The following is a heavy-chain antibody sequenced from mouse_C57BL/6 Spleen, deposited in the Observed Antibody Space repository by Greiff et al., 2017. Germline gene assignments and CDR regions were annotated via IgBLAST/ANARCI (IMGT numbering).Heavy chain of an antibody. CDR1: GFTFSSYA. J-gene: IGHJ2*01. CDR3: AREGGFITTVVAHFDY. CDR2: ISDGGSYT. V-gene: IGHV5-4*01. Sequence: DVMLVESGGGLVKPGGSLKLSCAASGFTFSSYAMSWVRQTPEKRLEWVATISDGGSYTYYPDNVKGRFTISRDNAKNNLYLQRNHLKSEDTAMYYCAREGGFITTVVAHFDYWGQGTTLTVSS. D-gene: IGHD1-1*01.